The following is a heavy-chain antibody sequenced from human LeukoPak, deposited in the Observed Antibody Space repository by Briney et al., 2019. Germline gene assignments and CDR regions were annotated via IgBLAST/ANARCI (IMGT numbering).Heavy chain of an antibody. Sequence: PSETLSLTCTVSGXSISGYYGSWIRQPPGKGLEWIGYIYYSGSTSYNPSLKSRVTMSVDTSKNQFSLKLSSVTAADTAMYYCAGYKLTTGGLDYWGQGTLVTVSS. CDR1: GXSISGYY. V-gene: IGHV4-59*01. D-gene: IGHD4-17*01. CDR3: AGYKLTTGGLDY. J-gene: IGHJ4*02. CDR2: IYYSGST.